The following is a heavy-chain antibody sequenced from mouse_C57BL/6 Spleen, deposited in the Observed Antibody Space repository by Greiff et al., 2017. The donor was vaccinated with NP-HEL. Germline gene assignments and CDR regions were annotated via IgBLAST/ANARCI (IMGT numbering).Heavy chain of an antibody. CDR2: IDPSDSYT. Sequence: VQLQQSGAELVKPGASVKLSCKASGYTFTSYWMQWVKQRPGQGLEWIGEIDPSDSYTNYNQKFKGKATLTVDTSSSTAYMQLSSLTSEYSAVYYCERGNYYGRSFLYFDYWGKGTTLTVSS. CDR1: GYTFTSYW. V-gene: IGHV1-50*01. CDR3: ERGNYYGRSFLYFDY. J-gene: IGHJ2*01. D-gene: IGHD1-1*01.